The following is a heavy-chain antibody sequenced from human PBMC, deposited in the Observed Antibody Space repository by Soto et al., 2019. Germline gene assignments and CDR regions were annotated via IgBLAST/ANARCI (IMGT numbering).Heavy chain of an antibody. D-gene: IGHD5-12*01. V-gene: IGHV3-21*01. CDR2: ISSSASHI. CDR3: ARDPPPGYDHDY. CDR1: GFSFSSYS. Sequence: GGSLRLSCAASGFSFSSYSMNWVRQAPGKGLEWVSSISSSASHINYADSVKGRFTISRDNAKNSLYLQMNSLRAEDTAVYYCARDPPPGYDHDYWGQGTLVTVSS. J-gene: IGHJ4*02.